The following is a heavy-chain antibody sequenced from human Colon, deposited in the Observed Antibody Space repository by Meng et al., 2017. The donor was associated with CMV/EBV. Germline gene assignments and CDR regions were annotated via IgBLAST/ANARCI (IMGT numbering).Heavy chain of an antibody. D-gene: IGHD2-21*02. CDR3: AKEFVLGTHLDH. V-gene: IGHV3-30*02. CDR2: IRYDGTKA. J-gene: IGHJ4*02. Sequence: GESLKISCSASGFTFNTFGMHWVRQAPGKGLEWVAFIRYDGTKADYADSVTGRFTISRDNAKSSLHLQMTSPRPEDSAVYFCAKEFVLGTHLDHWGQGTLVTVSS. CDR1: GFTFNTFG.